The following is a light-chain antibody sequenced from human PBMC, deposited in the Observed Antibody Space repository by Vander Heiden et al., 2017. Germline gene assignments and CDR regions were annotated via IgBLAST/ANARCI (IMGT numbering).Light chain of an antibody. J-gene: IGKJ4*01. CDR3: QQNDSTPPLT. CDR2: AAS. V-gene: IGKV1-39*01. Sequence: DIQMTQSPSSLSASVGDRVTITCRSSQSISSYLNWYQQKPGKAPKLLIYAASSLQSGVPSRCSGSGYGTDFTLTISSLQPEDFATYYCQQNDSTPPLTFGGGTKVEIK. CDR1: QSISSY.